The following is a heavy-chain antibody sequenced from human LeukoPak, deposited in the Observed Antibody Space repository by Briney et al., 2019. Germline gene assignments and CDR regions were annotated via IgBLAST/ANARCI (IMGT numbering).Heavy chain of an antibody. CDR3: ARVYQSAEYYFDY. D-gene: IGHD2-2*01. CDR2: IYYTGST. Sequence: PSETLSLTCTVSGGSLHSYYWSWIRQPPGKGLEWIGYIYYTGSTEYHPSLKSRVTISLDTSKNQFSLKLTSVTAADTAVYYCARVYQSAEYYFDYWGQGNLVSVSS. V-gene: IGHV4-59*01. CDR1: GGSLHSYY. J-gene: IGHJ4*02.